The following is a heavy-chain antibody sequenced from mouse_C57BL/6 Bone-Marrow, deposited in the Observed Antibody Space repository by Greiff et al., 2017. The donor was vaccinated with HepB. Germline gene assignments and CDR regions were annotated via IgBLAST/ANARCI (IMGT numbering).Heavy chain of an antibody. CDR1: GYTFTSYW. Sequence: QVQLKESGAELVKPGASVKLSCKASGYTFTSYWMHWVKQRPGQGLEWIGMIHPNSGSTNYNEKFKSKATLTVDKSSSTAYMQLSSLTSEDSAVYYCAFYDPDYWGQGTSVTVSS. CDR3: AFYDPDY. J-gene: IGHJ4*01. CDR2: IHPNSGST. V-gene: IGHV1-64*01. D-gene: IGHD2-3*01.